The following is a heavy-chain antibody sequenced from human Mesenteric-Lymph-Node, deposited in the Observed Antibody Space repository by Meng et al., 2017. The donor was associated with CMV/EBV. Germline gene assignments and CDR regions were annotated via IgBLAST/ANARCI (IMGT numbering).Heavy chain of an antibody. V-gene: IGHV3-7*01. D-gene: IGHD3-10*01. CDR1: GFTFSTYW. CDR2: INKDGSEK. J-gene: IGHJ5*02. CDR3: ATVPSVVRGVKWFDP. Sequence: GGSLRLSCAASGFTFSTYWMSWVRQAPGKGLEWVANINKDGSEKYYVDSVKGRFTISRDNAKNSLYLQMNSLTADDTAVYYCATVPSVVRGVKWFDPWGQGTLVTVSS.